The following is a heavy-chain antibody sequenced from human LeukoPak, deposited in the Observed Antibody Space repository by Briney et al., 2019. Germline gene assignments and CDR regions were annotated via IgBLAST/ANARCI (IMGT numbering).Heavy chain of an antibody. CDR1: GYTFTGYY. V-gene: IGHV1-2*02. D-gene: IGHD3-10*01. Sequence: ASVKVSCKASGYTFTGYYMHWVRQAPGQGLEWMGWINPNSGGTNYAQKFQGRVTMTRDTSISTAYMELSRLRSDDTAVYYCARVKHETYYYGSGTQPFDYWGQGTLATVSS. CDR2: INPNSGGT. J-gene: IGHJ4*02. CDR3: ARVKHETYYYGSGTQPFDY.